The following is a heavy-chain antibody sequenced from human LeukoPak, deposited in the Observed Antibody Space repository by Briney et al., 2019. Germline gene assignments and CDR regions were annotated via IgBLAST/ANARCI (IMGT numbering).Heavy chain of an antibody. D-gene: IGHD3-10*01. CDR1: GFTFSSYA. CDR3: AKVPPGELSFVVAFDI. Sequence: PGGSLTLSCAASGFTFSSYAMSWVRQAPGKGLEWVSAISGSDSSTYYAASVNGRFTISRDNSKNTLYLQMNSLRAEDTAVYYCAKVPPGELSFVVAFDIWGQGTMVTVSS. J-gene: IGHJ3*02. CDR2: ISGSDSST. V-gene: IGHV3-23*01.